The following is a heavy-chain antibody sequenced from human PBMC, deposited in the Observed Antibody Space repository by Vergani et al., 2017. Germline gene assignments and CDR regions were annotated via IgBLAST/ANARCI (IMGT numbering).Heavy chain of an antibody. D-gene: IGHD5-24*01. J-gene: IGHJ4*02. CDR3: ARHSEMATIGLDY. CDR2: IYPGDSDT. CDR1: GYSFTSYW. Sequence: EVQLVQSGAEVKTPGESLTISCKGSGYSFTSYWIGWVRQMPGKGLEWMGIIYPGDSDTRYSPSFQGQVTISADTSISTAYLQWSSLKASDTAMYYCARHSEMATIGLDYWGQGTLVTVSS. V-gene: IGHV5-51*01.